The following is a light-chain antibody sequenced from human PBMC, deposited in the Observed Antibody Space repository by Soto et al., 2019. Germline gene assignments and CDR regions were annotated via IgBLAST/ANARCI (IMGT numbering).Light chain of an antibody. CDR2: DAS. J-gene: IGKJ4*01. Sequence: DITLTQSPSSLSASVGDRVSITCQASQDVTNYLNWYQQKPGKAPKLLISDASNLETGVPSKFNGSGSSTHCTLTINNLQPEDCARYYWQQYENLPLTFGGGTHVE. CDR1: QDVTNY. V-gene: IGKV1-33*01. CDR3: QQYENLPLT.